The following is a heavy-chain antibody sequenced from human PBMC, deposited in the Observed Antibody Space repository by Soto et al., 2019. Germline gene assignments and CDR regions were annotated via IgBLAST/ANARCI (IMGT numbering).Heavy chain of an antibody. J-gene: IGHJ5*02. CDR2: IDWDDAK. Sequence: SGPTLVNPTQTLTLTCTFSGFSLTTNKMSVSWIRQPPGKALEWLARIDWDDAKFYNTSLRTRLSISRDISKNQVVLTMTNMDPVDTATYYCARTYYYGQNWFDPWGQGTLVTVSS. D-gene: IGHD3-10*01. V-gene: IGHV2-70*17. CDR3: ARTYYYGQNWFDP. CDR1: GFSLTTNKMS.